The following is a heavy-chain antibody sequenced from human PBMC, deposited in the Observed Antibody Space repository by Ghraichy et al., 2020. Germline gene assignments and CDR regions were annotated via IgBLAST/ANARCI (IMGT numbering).Heavy chain of an antibody. CDR2: ISWDGGST. CDR3: AKDIRGGGYSGD. V-gene: IGHV3-43*01. CDR1: GFTFDDYT. J-gene: IGHJ4*02. D-gene: IGHD5-12*01. Sequence: GGSLRLSCAASGFTFDDYTMHWVRQAPGKGLEWVSLISWDGGSTYYADSVKGRFTISRDNSKNSLYLQMNSLRTEDTALYYCAKDIRGGGYSGDWGQGTLVTVSS.